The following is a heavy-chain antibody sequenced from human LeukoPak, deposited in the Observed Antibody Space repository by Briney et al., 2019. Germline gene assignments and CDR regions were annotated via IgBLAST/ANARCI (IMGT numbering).Heavy chain of an antibody. J-gene: IGHJ4*02. CDR2: IYTSGST. CDR3: AREHSYCSSTSCYGGFDY. D-gene: IGHD2-2*01. CDR1: GGSISSGSYY. Sequence: PSETLSLTCTVSGGSISSGSYYWSWIRQPAGKGLEWIGRIYTSGSTNYNPSLKSRVTISVDTSKNQFSLKLSSVTAADTAVYYCAREHSYCSSTSCYGGFDYGGQGTRVTVS. V-gene: IGHV4-61*02.